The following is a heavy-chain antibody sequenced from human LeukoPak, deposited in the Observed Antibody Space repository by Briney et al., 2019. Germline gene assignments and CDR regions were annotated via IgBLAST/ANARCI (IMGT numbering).Heavy chain of an antibody. Sequence: GGSLRLSCAASGFTFSDYYMSWIRQAPGKGLEWVSYISSSGSTIYYADSVKGRFTISRDNAKNSLYLQMNSLRAEDTAVYYCAREVIVATFYYHYGMDVWGQGTTVTVSS. D-gene: IGHD5-12*01. CDR3: AREVIVATFYYHYGMDV. CDR2: ISSSGSTI. CDR1: GFTFSDYY. J-gene: IGHJ6*02. V-gene: IGHV3-11*01.